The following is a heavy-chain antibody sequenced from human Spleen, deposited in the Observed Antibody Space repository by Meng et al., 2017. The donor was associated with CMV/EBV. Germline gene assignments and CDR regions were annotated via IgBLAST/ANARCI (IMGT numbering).Heavy chain of an antibody. Sequence: SVYSLLSYTVHWMKQAREGRLEWMAKINPYSGDSYYAQKVQGRVCSSTDTSSNTTNLYLSSMRPDDTAIYFCAIALAYYDDKTYFESWGQGTLVTVSS. CDR2: INPYSGDS. CDR3: AIALAYYDDKTYFES. D-gene: IGHD3-16*01. J-gene: IGHJ4*02. V-gene: IGHV1-2*02. CDR1: VYSLLSYT.